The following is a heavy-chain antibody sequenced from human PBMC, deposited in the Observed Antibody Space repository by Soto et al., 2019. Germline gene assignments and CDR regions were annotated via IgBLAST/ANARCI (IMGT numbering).Heavy chain of an antibody. CDR2: IYDRGNA. CDR3: ARLEGLATISYYFDF. J-gene: IGHJ4*02. D-gene: IGHD3-9*01. V-gene: IGHV4-39*01. Sequence: HLQLQESVPGLVKPAETLSLMCSVSDDSINSDKFYWGWIRQPPGKGLEWIGSIYDRGNAYYNPSLQTRVTISPDKSKSQFSLKLNSVTAADSAVYFCARLEGLATISYYFDFWGPGALFTVS. CDR1: DDSINSDKFY.